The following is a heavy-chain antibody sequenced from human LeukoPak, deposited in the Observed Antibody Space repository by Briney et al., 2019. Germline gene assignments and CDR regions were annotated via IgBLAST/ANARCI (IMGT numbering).Heavy chain of an antibody. CDR3: ARDHGRNNYYYYYMDV. V-gene: IGHV7-4-1*02. D-gene: IGHD1-14*01. CDR2: INTNTGNP. CDR1: GYTFTGYY. Sequence: ASVKVSCKASGYTFTGYYMHWVRQAPGQGLEWMGWINTNTGNPTYAQGFTGRFAFSLDTSVSTAYLQISSLKAEDTAVYYCARDHGRNNYYYYYMDVWGKGTTVTVSS. J-gene: IGHJ6*03.